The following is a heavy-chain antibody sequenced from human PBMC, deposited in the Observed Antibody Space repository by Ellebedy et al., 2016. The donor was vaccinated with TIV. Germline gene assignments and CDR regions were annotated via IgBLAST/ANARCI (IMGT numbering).Heavy chain of an antibody. J-gene: IGHJ6*03. CDR3: ARGNNYYYPRPPPSFQVGPYYYYYMDV. V-gene: IGHV4-34*01. D-gene: IGHD3-10*01. CDR2: INHSGST. CDR1: GGSFSGYY. Sequence: SETLSLTCAVYGGSFSGYYWSWIRQPPGKGLEWIGEINHSGSTNYNPSLKSRLTISRDTSRSQFSLNLSSVTAADTAVYYCARGNNYYYPRPPPSFQVGPYYYYYMDVWGKGTTVTVSS.